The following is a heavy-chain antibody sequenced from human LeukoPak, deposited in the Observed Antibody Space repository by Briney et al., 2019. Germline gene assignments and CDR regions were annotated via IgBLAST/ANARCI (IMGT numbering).Heavy chain of an antibody. J-gene: IGHJ4*02. CDR2: ISACNGNT. V-gene: IGHV1-18*01. CDR1: GGTFSSYA. Sequence: ASVKVSCKASGGTFSSYAISWVRQAPGQGLEWMGWISACNGNTNYAQKLQGRVTMTTDTSTSTAYMELRSLRSDDTAVYYCARGGHQLVPPDYWGQGTLVTVSS. CDR3: ARGGHQLVPPDY. D-gene: IGHD6-13*01.